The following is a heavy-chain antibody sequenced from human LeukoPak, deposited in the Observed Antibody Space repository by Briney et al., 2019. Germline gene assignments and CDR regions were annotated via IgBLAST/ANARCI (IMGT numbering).Heavy chain of an antibody. CDR1: GDSVASNGVA. CDR2: TYYRSKWDY. D-gene: IGHD6-6*01. V-gene: IGHV6-1*01. J-gene: IGHJ4*02. Sequence: SQTLSLTCAISGDSVASNGVAWIWIRQSPSRGLKWLGRTYYRSKWDYDYAVSVNSRMTISPETSKNQFSLQLNSVTPEDTAVYYCARRRSSSSEFDHWGQGTLVTVSS. CDR3: ARRRSSSSEFDH.